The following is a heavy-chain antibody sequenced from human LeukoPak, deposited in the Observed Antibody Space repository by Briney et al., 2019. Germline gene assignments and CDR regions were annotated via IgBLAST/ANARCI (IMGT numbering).Heavy chain of an antibody. CDR3: AKDHYDILTGYSVLYYYYGMDV. CDR2: ISYDGSNK. J-gene: IGHJ6*04. D-gene: IGHD3-9*01. V-gene: IGHV3-30*18. Sequence: PGRSLRLSCAASGFTFSSYGMHWVRQAPGKGLEWVAVISYDGSNKYYADSVKGRFTISRDNSKNTLYLQMNSLRAEDTAVYYCAKDHYDILTGYSVLYYYYGMDVWGKGTTVTVSS. CDR1: GFTFSSYG.